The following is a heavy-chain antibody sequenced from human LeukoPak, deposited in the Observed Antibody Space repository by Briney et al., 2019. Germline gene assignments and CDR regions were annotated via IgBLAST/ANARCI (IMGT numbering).Heavy chain of an antibody. Sequence: GGSLRLSCAASGFTFSSYSMNWVRQAPGKGLEWVSSISSSSSYIYYADSVKGRFTISRDNAKNSLYLQMNSLRAEDTAVYYCARDHYGSGSYYTTTDAFDIWGQGTMVTVSS. CDR2: ISSSSSYI. V-gene: IGHV3-21*01. CDR1: GFTFSSYS. D-gene: IGHD3-10*01. CDR3: ARDHYGSGSYYTTTDAFDI. J-gene: IGHJ3*02.